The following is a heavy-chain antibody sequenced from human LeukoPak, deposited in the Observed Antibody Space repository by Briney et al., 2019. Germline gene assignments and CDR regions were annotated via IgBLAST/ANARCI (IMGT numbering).Heavy chain of an antibody. J-gene: IGHJ4*02. D-gene: IGHD6-13*01. Sequence: ASVKVSCKXSGYTFTSYYMHWVPQAPGQGLEWMGRINPNSGGTNYAQKFQGRVTMTRDTSISTAYMELSRLRSDDTAVYYCARDERAYSSSWGQGTLVTVSS. CDR2: INPNSGGT. CDR3: ARDERAYSSS. V-gene: IGHV1-2*06. CDR1: GYTFTSYY.